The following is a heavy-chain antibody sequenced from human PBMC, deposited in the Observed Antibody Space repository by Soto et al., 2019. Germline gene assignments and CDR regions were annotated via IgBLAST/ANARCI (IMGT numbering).Heavy chain of an antibody. V-gene: IGHV3-23*01. CDR1: GFTFSDYA. D-gene: IGHD2-15*01. J-gene: IGHJ4*02. Sequence: PGGSLRLSCAASGFTFSDYAMSWVRQAPGKGPEWVSTILGSGANTYYPDSVKGRFTLSRDNSRNTLDLQLNSLRAEDTAVYYCVWYVVGPYYFDYWSQGTPVTVSS. CDR2: ILGSGANT. CDR3: VWYVVGPYYFDY.